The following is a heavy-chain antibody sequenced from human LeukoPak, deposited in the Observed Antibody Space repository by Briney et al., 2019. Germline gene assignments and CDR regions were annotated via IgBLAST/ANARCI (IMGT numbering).Heavy chain of an antibody. D-gene: IGHD3-22*01. CDR1: GFTFHNNG. CDR3: AKDLMEYYDSSGSE. J-gene: IGHJ4*02. Sequence: GGSLRLSCAASGFTFHNNGMSWVRQAPGKGLEWVSTISGSSRSTYHAESVKGRFTISRDNSKNTLYLEMNSLRAEDTAVYYCAKDLMEYYDSSGSEWGQGTLVIVSS. CDR2: ISGSSRST. V-gene: IGHV3-23*01.